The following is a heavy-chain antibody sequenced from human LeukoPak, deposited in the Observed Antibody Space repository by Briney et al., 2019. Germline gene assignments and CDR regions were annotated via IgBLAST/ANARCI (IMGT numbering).Heavy chain of an antibody. D-gene: IGHD3-10*01. CDR3: ASEVRFGELPFDY. V-gene: IGHV4-39*01. CDR2: IYYSGST. J-gene: IGHJ4*02. Sequence: SETLCLTCTASGGSISSSSYYWGWIRQPPGKGLEWIGSIYYSGSTYYNPSLKRRTTISVDTTKNQLSLKLSSVTAADTAVYYCASEVRFGELPFDYWGQGTLVTVSS. CDR1: GGSISSSSYY.